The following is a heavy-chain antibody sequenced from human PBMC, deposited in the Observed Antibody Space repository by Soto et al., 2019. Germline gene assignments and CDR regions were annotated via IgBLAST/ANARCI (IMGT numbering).Heavy chain of an antibody. Sequence: QVQLVQSGAEEKKPGASVKVSCKASGYTFTSYAMHWVRQAPGQRREWMGWINAGNGNTKYSQKFKGRVTITRDTSASTAYMELSSLRSEDTAVHYCARSIVVVTALDYWGQGTLVTVSS. V-gene: IGHV1-3*05. D-gene: IGHD2-21*02. J-gene: IGHJ4*02. CDR2: INAGNGNT. CDR3: ARSIVVVTALDY. CDR1: GYTFTSYA.